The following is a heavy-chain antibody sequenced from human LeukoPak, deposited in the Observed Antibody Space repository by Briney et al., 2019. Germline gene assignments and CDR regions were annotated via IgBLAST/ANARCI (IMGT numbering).Heavy chain of an antibody. V-gene: IGHV4-4*02. CDR2: IYHSGST. D-gene: IGHD7-27*01. J-gene: IGHJ4*02. CDR1: GFPFSSHGM. Sequence: GSLRLSCAGSGFPFSSHGMNWVRQAPGKGLEWIGEIYHSGSTNYNPSLKSRVTISADTSQNQFSLKLSSVTAADTAVYYCASRKLGNDYWGQGTLVTVSS. CDR3: ASRKLGNDY.